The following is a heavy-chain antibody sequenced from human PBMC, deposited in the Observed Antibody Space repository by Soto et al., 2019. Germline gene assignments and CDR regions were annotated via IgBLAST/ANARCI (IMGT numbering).Heavy chain of an antibody. CDR2: IYYSGST. CDR1: GGSVSSGSYY. Sequence: ETLSLTCTVSGGSVSSGSYYWSWIRQPPGKGLEWIGYIYYSGSTNYNPSLKSRVTISVDTSKNQCSLKLSSVTAADTAVYYCARDHLFISSGSGKDYYYYYYCMDVWGQGTMVTVSS. J-gene: IGHJ6*02. CDR3: ARDHLFISSGSGKDYYYYYYCMDV. V-gene: IGHV4-61*01. D-gene: IGHD3-10*01.